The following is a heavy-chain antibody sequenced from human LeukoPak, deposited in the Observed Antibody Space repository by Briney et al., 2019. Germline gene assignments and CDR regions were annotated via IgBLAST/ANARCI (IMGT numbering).Heavy chain of an antibody. D-gene: IGHD3-10*01. CDR3: ARVGYGSGSYFVRSLFDY. V-gene: IGHV4-34*01. CDR2: INHSGST. J-gene: IGHJ4*02. CDR1: GGSFGGYY. Sequence: SETLSLTCAVYGGSFGGYYWSWIRQPPGKGLEWIGEINHSGSTNYNPSLKSRVTISVDTSKNQFSLKLSSVTAADTAVYYCARVGYGSGSYFVRSLFDYWGQGTLVTVSS.